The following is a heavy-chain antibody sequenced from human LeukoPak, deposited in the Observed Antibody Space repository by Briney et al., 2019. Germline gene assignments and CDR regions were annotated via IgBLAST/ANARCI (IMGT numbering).Heavy chain of an antibody. CDR3: ARGRTLFDY. D-gene: IGHD1-14*01. Sequence: GGSLRLSCAASGYSFTTYWMSWVHQAPGRGLEWVANIKQDGSEKYYVDSVKGRFTISRDNAKNSLYLQMNSLRAEDTAVYYCARGRTLFDYWGQGTLVTVSS. CDR1: GYSFTTYW. J-gene: IGHJ4*02. V-gene: IGHV3-7*01. CDR2: IKQDGSEK.